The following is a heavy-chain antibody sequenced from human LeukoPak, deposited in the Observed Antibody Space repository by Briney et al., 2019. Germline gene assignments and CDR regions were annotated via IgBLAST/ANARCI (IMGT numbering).Heavy chain of an antibody. CDR3: ARDSLMPTDYYDSSGYNPGWFDP. Sequence: SSETLSLTCTVSGGSISSGGHSWSWIRQPPGKGLEWIGYIYYSGSTNYNPSLKSRVTISVDTSKNQFSLKLSSVTAADTAVYYCARDSLMPTDYYDSSGYNPGWFDPWGQGTLVTVSS. CDR1: GGSISSGGHS. V-gene: IGHV4-61*08. D-gene: IGHD3-22*01. J-gene: IGHJ5*02. CDR2: IYYSGST.